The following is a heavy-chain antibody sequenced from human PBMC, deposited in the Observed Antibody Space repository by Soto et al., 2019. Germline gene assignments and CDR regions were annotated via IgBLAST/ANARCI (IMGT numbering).Heavy chain of an antibody. CDR1: GGSFSGYY. V-gene: IGHV4-34*01. D-gene: IGHD3-10*01. Sequence: QVQLQQWGAGLLKPSETLSLTCAVYGGSFSGYYWSWIRQPPGKGLEWIGEINHSGSTNYNPSLKSRVTRSVDTSNNQFALKLSSVTAADTAVYYCARTVRGGTNKRHYYYYYMDVWGKGTTVTVSS. CDR2: INHSGST. J-gene: IGHJ6*03. CDR3: ARTVRGGTNKRHYYYYYMDV.